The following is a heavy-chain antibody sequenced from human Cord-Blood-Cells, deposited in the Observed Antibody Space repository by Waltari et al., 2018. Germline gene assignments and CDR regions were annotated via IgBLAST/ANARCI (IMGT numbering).Heavy chain of an antibody. D-gene: IGHD4-17*01. CDR1: GGPISSSSSS. CDR2: IYYSGST. Sequence: QLLLQESGARLVKPSETPSLTCTVPGGPISSSSSSWGGIRQPPGKGLEWIGSIYYSGSTYYNPSLKSRVTISVDTSKNQFSLKLSSVTAADTAVYYCARRGATVTTIYWGQGTLVTVSS. V-gene: IGHV4-39*01. J-gene: IGHJ4*02. CDR3: ARRGATVTTIY.